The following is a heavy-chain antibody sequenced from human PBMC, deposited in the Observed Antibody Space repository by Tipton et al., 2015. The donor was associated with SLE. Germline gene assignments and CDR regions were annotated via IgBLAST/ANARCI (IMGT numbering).Heavy chain of an antibody. V-gene: IGHV4-61*09. Sequence: TLSFTCTVSGGSISSGSYYWSWIRQPAGKGLEWIGHIYTSGSTYYNPSLKSRVTISVDTSKNQFSLKLSSVTAADTAVYYCARDSSPVAGTSWFDPWGQGTLVTVSS. D-gene: IGHD6-19*01. CDR1: GGSISSGSYY. J-gene: IGHJ5*02. CDR2: IYTSGST. CDR3: ARDSSPVAGTSWFDP.